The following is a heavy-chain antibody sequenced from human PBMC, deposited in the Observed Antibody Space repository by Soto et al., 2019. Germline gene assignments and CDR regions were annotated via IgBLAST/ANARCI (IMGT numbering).Heavy chain of an antibody. D-gene: IGHD1-1*01. Sequence: SETLSLTCAVYGGSFSGYYWTWIRQPPGKGLEWIGEVHPSGNIDYNPSLQSRAPISVDTSRTHFSLKLNSVTAADTAVYYCSRGDDPYKMVNSWGQGTLVTVSS. V-gene: IGHV4-34*01. CDR2: VHPSGNI. CDR1: GGSFSGYY. CDR3: SRGDDPYKMVNS. J-gene: IGHJ4*02.